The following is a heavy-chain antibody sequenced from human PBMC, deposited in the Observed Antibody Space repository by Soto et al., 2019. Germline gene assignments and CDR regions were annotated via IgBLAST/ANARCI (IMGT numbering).Heavy chain of an antibody. CDR2: IYPGDSDA. J-gene: IGHJ4*02. CDR3: ARQGGEYNTMSDY. D-gene: IGHD3-10*01. Sequence: GGSLKISCNGSGYTFRKYCIGLVRETPGKGLAWMGMIYPGDSDARYSPSFEGQVTFSVDKSINTAYLQWNSLKASDTAMYYCARQGGEYNTMSDYWGQGTRVTVPQ. V-gene: IGHV5-51*01. CDR1: GYTFRKYC.